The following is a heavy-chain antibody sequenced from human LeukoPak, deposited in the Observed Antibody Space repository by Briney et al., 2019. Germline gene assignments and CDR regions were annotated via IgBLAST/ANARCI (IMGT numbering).Heavy chain of an antibody. CDR2: ISYDGSNK. J-gene: IGHJ4*02. Sequence: PGGSLRLSCAASGFTFDDYAMHWVRQAPGKGLEWVAVISYDGSNKYYADSVKGRFTISRDNSKNTLYLQMNSLRAEDTAVYYCARVWSWSNFDYWGQGTLVTVSS. CDR3: ARVWSWSNFDY. V-gene: IGHV3-30*04. D-gene: IGHD2-8*02. CDR1: GFTFDDYA.